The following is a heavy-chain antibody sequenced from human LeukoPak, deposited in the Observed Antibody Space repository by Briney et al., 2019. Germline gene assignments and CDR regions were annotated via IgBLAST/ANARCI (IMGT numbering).Heavy chain of an antibody. CDR1: GFTFSSYW. D-gene: IGHD1-26*01. CDR2: IKEDGSEK. V-gene: IGHV3-7*01. CDR3: ARAPWELLNDY. J-gene: IGHJ4*02. Sequence: GGSLRPSCAASGFTFSSYWMSWVRQAPGKGLEWVASIKEDGSEKYYVDSVKGRFTISRDNAKNSLYLQMNSLRAEDTAVYYCARAPWELLNDYWGQGTLVTVSS.